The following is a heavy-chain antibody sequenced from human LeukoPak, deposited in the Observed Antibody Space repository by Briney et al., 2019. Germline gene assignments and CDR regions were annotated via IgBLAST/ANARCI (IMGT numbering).Heavy chain of an antibody. CDR3: AKAEGYDILTGLDY. CDR1: GFTFSSYA. V-gene: IGHV3-23*01. Sequence: GGTLRLSCATSGFTFSSYAMSWVRQAPGKGLEWVSGIGASGGSTYYADSVKGRFTISRDNSKNTLYLQMNSLRTEDTAVYYCAKAEGYDILTGLDYWGQGTLVTVSS. D-gene: IGHD3-9*01. J-gene: IGHJ4*02. CDR2: IGASGGST.